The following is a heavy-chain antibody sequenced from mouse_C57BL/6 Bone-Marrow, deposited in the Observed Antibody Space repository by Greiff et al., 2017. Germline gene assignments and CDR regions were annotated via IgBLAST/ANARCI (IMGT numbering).Heavy chain of an antibody. J-gene: IGHJ1*03. V-gene: IGHV5-16*01. CDR2: INYDGSST. CDR3: ARDHGYSWYFDV. CDR1: GFTFSDYY. Sequence: EVQVVESEGGLVQPGSSMKLSCTASGFTFSDYYMAWVRQVPEKGLEWVANINYDGSSTYYLDSLKSRFIISRDNAKNILYLQMSSLKSEDTATYYCARDHGYSWYFDVWGTGTTVTVSS.